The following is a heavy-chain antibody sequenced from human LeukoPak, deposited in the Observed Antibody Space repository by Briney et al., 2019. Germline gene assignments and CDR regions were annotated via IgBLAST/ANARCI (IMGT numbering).Heavy chain of an antibody. CDR1: GGSISSGPYY. CDR2: IYYGENT. CDR3: ARDRGYGSPFDY. Sequence: SETLSLTCTVSGGSISSGPYYWGWIRQPPGKGLEWIGNIYYGENTYYNPSPKSRVTISIDTSKNQFSLKLSSVTAADTAVYYCARDRGYGSPFDYWGQGTLVTVSS. D-gene: IGHD3-10*01. V-gene: IGHV4-39*07. J-gene: IGHJ4*02.